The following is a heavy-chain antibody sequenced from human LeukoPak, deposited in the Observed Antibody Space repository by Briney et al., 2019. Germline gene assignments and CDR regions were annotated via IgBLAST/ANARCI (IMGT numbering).Heavy chain of an antibody. V-gene: IGHV3-74*01. D-gene: IGHD3-10*01. CDR3: LLLWPRWA. CDR2: IYSDGSST. CDR1: GITFNNYW. Sequence: PGGSLRLSCAASGITFNNYWMHWARQVPGKERVWVSRIYSDGSSTSYADSVKGRFTISRDSAKNTMYLQMNSLRPDDTAVYYGLLLWPRWAWGQGTLVTVSS. J-gene: IGHJ5*02.